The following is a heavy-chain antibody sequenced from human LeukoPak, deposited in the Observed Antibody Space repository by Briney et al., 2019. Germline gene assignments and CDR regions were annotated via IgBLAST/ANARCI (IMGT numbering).Heavy chain of an antibody. CDR3: ARALYDSSGYYFDY. D-gene: IGHD3-22*01. CDR2: IYSDRST. Sequence: GGSLRLSCAVSGFTVSSNYMSWVRQAPGKGLEWVSVIYSDRSTYYADSVKGRFTISSDNAKNSLYLQMNSLRAEDTAVYYCARALYDSSGYYFDYWGQGTLVTVSS. CDR1: GFTVSSNY. J-gene: IGHJ4*02. V-gene: IGHV3-66*01.